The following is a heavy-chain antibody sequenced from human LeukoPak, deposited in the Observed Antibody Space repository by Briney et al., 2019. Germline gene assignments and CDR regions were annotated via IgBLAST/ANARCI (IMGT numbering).Heavy chain of an antibody. Sequence: GGSLRLSCAASGFTFDDYAMHWVRQAPGKGLEWVSGISWNSGSIGYADSVKGRFTISRDNAKNSLYLQMNSLRAEDTALYYCAKDSSGYEEGNFDYWGQGTLVTVSS. D-gene: IGHD5-12*01. CDR2: ISWNSGSI. V-gene: IGHV3-9*01. CDR1: GFTFDDYA. CDR3: AKDSSGYEEGNFDY. J-gene: IGHJ4*02.